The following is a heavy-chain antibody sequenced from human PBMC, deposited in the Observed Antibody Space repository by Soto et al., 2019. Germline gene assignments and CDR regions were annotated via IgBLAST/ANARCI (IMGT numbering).Heavy chain of an antibody. CDR2: IYPGDSDT. J-gene: IGHJ6*03. CDR3: ARHYVVHGGVQYYYYMDG. V-gene: IGHV5-51*01. Sequence: PGESLKISCKGSGYSFTSYWIGWVRQMPGKGLEWMGIIYPGDSDTRYSPSFQGQVTISADKSISTAYLQWSSLKASDTAMYYCARHYVVHGGVQYYYYMDGWGKRTKVTVSS. CDR1: GYSFTSYW. D-gene: IGHD3-16*01.